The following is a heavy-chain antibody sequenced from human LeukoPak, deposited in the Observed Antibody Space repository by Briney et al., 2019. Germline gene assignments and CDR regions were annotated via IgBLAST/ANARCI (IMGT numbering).Heavy chain of an antibody. CDR2: INPNSGGT. D-gene: IGHD6-6*01. V-gene: IGHV1-2*02. J-gene: IGHJ4*02. Sequence: GASVKVSCKASGYTFTGYYMHWVRQAPGQGLEWMGWINPNSGGTNYAQKFQGRVTMTRDTSISTAYMELSRLRSDDTAVYYCASSHGRIEYSSSDRFDYWGQGTLVTVSS. CDR3: ASSHGRIEYSSSDRFDY. CDR1: GYTFTGYY.